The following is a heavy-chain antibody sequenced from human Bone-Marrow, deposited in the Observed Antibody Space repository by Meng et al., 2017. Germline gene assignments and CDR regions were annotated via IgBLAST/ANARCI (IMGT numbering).Heavy chain of an antibody. CDR3: ARDCYYYDSSGYCY. Sequence: GGSLRLSCAASGFSFSDYFMSWIRQAPGKGLEWVSYISSSGSTIYYADSVKGRFTISRDNAKNSLYLQMNSLRAEDTAVYYCARDCYYYDSSGYCYWGQGTLVTVSS. D-gene: IGHD3-22*01. J-gene: IGHJ4*02. CDR1: GFSFSDYF. CDR2: ISSSGSTI. V-gene: IGHV3-11*04.